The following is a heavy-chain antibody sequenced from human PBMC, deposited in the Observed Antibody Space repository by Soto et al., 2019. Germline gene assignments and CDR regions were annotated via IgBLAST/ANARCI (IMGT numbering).Heavy chain of an antibody. CDR3: ARGYCTATICDPWFDP. V-gene: IGHV5-51*01. J-gene: IGHJ5*02. CDR2: IYPGDSDT. Sequence: GESLKISCQGSGYAFSSYWIAWVRQMPGEGLEWMGIIYPGDSDTRYSPSFQGQVTISVDKSITTAYLQWSSLKASDTAMYYCARGYCTATICDPWFDPWGQGTLVTVSS. CDR1: GYAFSSYW. D-gene: IGHD2-8*02.